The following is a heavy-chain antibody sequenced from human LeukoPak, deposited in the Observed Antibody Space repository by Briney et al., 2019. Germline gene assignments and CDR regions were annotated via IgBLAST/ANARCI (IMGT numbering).Heavy chain of an antibody. V-gene: IGHV3-30*04. J-gene: IGHJ4*02. CDR1: GFTFSSYA. Sequence: LAGGSLRLSCAASGFTFSSYAMHWVRQAPGKGLEWVAVISYDGSNKYYADSVKGRFTISRDNSKNTLYLQMNSLRAEDTALYYCAREEIAAMVQGSRIFGFDYWGQGTLVTVSS. CDR2: ISYDGSNK. D-gene: IGHD5-18*01. CDR3: AREEIAAMVQGSRIFGFDY.